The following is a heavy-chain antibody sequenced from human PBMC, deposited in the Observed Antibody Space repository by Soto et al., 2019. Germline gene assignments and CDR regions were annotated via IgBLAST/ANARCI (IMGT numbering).Heavy chain of an antibody. CDR1: GFTFSSYA. V-gene: IGHV3-30-3*01. D-gene: IGHD6-19*01. CDR3: ARGSHIAVAADAFDV. J-gene: IGHJ3*01. Sequence: QVQLVESGGGVVQPGRSLRLSCAASGFTFSSYAMNWVRQAPGKGLEWVAVISYDGSTQYYADSVKGRFTISRDNSKNTLYLQMNSLRAEDKAVFYCARGSHIAVAADAFDVWGQGTMVTVSS. CDR2: ISYDGSTQ.